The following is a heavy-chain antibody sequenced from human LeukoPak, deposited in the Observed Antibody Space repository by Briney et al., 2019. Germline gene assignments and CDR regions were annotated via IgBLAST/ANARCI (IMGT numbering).Heavy chain of an antibody. D-gene: IGHD3-22*01. J-gene: IGHJ3*02. CDR1: GGSFSGYY. Sequence: SETLSLTCAVYGGSFSGYYWSWIRQPPGKGVEWIGEINHSGSTNYNPSLKSRVTISVDTSKNQFSLKLSSVTAADTAVYYCARDPLISSGYYSITKPFVFDIWGQGTMVTVSS. V-gene: IGHV4-34*01. CDR3: ARDPLISSGYYSITKPFVFDI. CDR2: INHSGST.